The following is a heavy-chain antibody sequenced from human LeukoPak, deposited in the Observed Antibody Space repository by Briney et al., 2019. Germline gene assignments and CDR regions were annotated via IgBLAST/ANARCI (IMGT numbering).Heavy chain of an antibody. J-gene: IGHJ4*02. CDR1: GFTFSSYG. CDR2: ISYDGSNK. Sequence: QTGRSLRLSCAASGFTFSSYGMHWVRQAPGKGLEWVAVISYDGSNKYYADSVKGRFTISRDNSKNTLYLQMNSLRAEDTAVYYCAKGPYLRYFDWPIAEGYWGQGTLVTVSS. V-gene: IGHV3-30*18. CDR3: AKGPYLRYFDWPIAEGY. D-gene: IGHD3-9*01.